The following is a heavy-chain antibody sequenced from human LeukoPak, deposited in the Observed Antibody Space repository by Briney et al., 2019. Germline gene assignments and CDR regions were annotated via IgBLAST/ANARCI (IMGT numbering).Heavy chain of an antibody. D-gene: IGHD4-17*01. CDR3: ARDGQYDYGDTNWFDP. V-gene: IGHV3-21*01. CDR2: ISGSGGFI. J-gene: IGHJ5*02. Sequence: PGGSLRLSCAASRFTFSSYRMNWVRQAPGKGLEWVSSISGSGGFIYYADSMKGRFTISRDNAKNSLYLQMNSLRAEDTAVYYCARDGQYDYGDTNWFDPWGQGTLVTVSS. CDR1: RFTFSSYR.